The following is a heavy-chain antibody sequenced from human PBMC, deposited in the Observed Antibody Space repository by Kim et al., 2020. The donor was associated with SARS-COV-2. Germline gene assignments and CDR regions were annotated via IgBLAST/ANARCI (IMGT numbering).Heavy chain of an antibody. CDR3: ARATERAAAGLFDH. V-gene: IGHV3-20*01. J-gene: IGHJ4*02. CDR1: GFTFDDYG. CDR2: INWNGGIT. D-gene: IGHD6-13*01. Sequence: GGSLRLSCAASGFTFDDYGMSWVRQAPGKRLEWVSSINWNGGITTYADSVKGRFTISRHNAKISLYLQMTSLRAEDTALYHCARATERAAAGLFDHWGQG.